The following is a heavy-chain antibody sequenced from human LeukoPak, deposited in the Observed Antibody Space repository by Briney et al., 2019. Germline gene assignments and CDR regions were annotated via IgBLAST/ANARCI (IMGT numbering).Heavy chain of an antibody. CDR1: GGPISTFY. V-gene: IGHV4-59*01. CDR2: IYYTGST. J-gene: IGHJ4*02. Sequence: PSETLSLMCTVCGGPISTFYWRWIRHPPGKGLVGLGYIYYTGSTNYNPSLKSRVTISVDTSKNQFSLKLSSVAAADTAVYYCAMRLPYASPQPGYWGQGTLVTVSS. CDR3: AMRLPYASPQPGY. D-gene: IGHD1-14*01.